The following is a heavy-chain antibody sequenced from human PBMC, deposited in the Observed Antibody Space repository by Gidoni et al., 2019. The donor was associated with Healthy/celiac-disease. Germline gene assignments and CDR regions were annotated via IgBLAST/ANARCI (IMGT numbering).Heavy chain of an antibody. CDR3: ARDGFDITIFGVVTTFDY. Sequence: EVQLVASGGGLVQPGGSLRLSCAASGFTFSSYSMNWVRQAPGKGLEWVSYISSSSSTIYYADSVKGRFTISRDNAKNSLYLQMNSLRDEDTAVYYCARDGFDITIFGVVTTFDYWGQGTLVTVSS. J-gene: IGHJ4*02. CDR1: GFTFSSYS. V-gene: IGHV3-48*02. CDR2: ISSSSSTI. D-gene: IGHD3-3*01.